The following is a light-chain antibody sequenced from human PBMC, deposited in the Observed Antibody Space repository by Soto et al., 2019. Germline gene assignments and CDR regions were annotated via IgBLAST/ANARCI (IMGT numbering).Light chain of an antibody. Sequence: DIQMTQSPSSLSASVGDRVTITCRASQSISSYVNWYQQKPGKAPKLLIYAASSLQSGVPSRFSGSGSGTDFTLTISSLQPEDFATYYCQQSYSTPLTFGVGTKVEIK. CDR3: QQSYSTPLT. V-gene: IGKV1-39*01. J-gene: IGKJ4*01. CDR2: AAS. CDR1: QSISSY.